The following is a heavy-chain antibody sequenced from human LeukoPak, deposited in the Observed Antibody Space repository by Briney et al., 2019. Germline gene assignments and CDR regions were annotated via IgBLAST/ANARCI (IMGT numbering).Heavy chain of an antibody. D-gene: IGHD6-19*01. J-gene: IGHJ5*02. V-gene: IGHV1-2*02. CDR1: GYTFTGYY. Sequence: GASVKVSCKASGYTFTGYYMHWVRQAPGQGLEWMGWINPNSGGTNYAQKFQGRVTMTRDTSISTAYMELSRLRSDDTAVYYCARVGKQWLAGRSNWFDPWGQGTLVTVSS. CDR2: INPNSGGT. CDR3: ARVGKQWLAGRSNWFDP.